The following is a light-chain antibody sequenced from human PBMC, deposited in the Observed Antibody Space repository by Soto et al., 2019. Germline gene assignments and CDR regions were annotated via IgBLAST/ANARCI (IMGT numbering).Light chain of an antibody. J-gene: IGLJ2*01. CDR1: SSDVGGYNS. CDR2: EVS. CDR3: NSYTSSSTLV. V-gene: IGLV2-14*01. Sequence: QSALTQPRSVSGSPGQSVTISCTATSSDVGGYNSVSWYQQHPGKAPKLMIYEVSNRPSGVSNRFSGSKSGNTASLTISGLQAEDEADYYCNSYTSSSTLVFGGGTKVTVL.